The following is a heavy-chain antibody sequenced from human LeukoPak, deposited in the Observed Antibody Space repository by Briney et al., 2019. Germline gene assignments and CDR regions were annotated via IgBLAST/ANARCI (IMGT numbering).Heavy chain of an antibody. Sequence: GGSLRLSCAASGFTFGDYYMTWIRQAPGKGLEWVSYISNSGNTIKEADSVKGRFTISRDNAQNSLFLQMKSLRAEDTAVYYCARYRVIANDYFDSWGQGTLVTVSS. CDR1: GFTFGDYY. V-gene: IGHV3-11*01. D-gene: IGHD2-21*01. J-gene: IGHJ4*02. CDR2: ISNSGNTI. CDR3: ARYRVIANDYFDS.